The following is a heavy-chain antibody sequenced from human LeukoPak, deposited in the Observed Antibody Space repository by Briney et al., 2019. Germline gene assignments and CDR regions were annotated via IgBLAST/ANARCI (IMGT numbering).Heavy chain of an antibody. D-gene: IGHD2-2*01. CDR1: GGSISSYY. CDR3: AREWKDCSSTSCFGNNWFDP. Sequence: PSETLSLTCTVSGGSISSYYWSWIRQPAGKGLERIGRIYTSGSTNYNPSLKSRVTMSVDTSKNQFSLKLSSVTAADTAVYYCAREWKDCSSTSCFGNNWFDPWGQGTLVTVSS. V-gene: IGHV4-4*07. CDR2: IYTSGST. J-gene: IGHJ5*02.